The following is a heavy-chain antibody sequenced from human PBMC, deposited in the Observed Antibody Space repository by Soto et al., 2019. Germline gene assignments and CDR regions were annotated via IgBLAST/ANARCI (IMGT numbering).Heavy chain of an antibody. CDR2: IIPIFGTA. D-gene: IGHD6-19*01. V-gene: IGHV1-69*13. J-gene: IGHJ5*02. CDR1: GGTFSSYA. Sequence: SVKVSGKASGGTFSSYAISWVRQAPGQGLEWMGGIIPIFGTANYAQKFQGRVTITADESTSTAYMELSSLRSEDTAVYYCARGRYSSGWHPNWFDPWGQGTLVTVSS. CDR3: ARGRYSSGWHPNWFDP.